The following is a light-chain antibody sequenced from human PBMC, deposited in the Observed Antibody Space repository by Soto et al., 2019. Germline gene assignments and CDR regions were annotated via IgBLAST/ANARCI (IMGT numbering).Light chain of an antibody. J-gene: IGLJ2*01. V-gene: IGLV1-40*01. CDR2: SNT. CDR1: SSNIGAGYS. CDR3: QSYAATESV. Sequence: QAVVTQPPSVSGAPGQSVTISCTGSSSNIGAGYSVNWFQLLPGAAPKLLIFSNTLRPSGVPDRFSGSRSATSASLAITGLQAEDEADYYCQSYAATESVFGGGTKLTVL.